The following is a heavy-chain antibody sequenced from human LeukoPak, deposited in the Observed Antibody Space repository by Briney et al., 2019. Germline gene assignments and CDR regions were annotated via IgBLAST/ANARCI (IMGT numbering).Heavy chain of an antibody. V-gene: IGHV3-30*02. J-gene: IGHJ4*02. CDR2: IRFDGVDK. Sequence: GGSLRLSCAASAFTFSAYGMHWVRQTPGKGLEWVAFIRFDGVDKYYADSVKGRFTISRDNAKNTLYLQMNSLRAEDTAVYYCAVRYSGRWYLFDYWGQGTLVTVSS. CDR3: AVRYSGRWYLFDY. CDR1: AFTFSAYG. D-gene: IGHD6-13*01.